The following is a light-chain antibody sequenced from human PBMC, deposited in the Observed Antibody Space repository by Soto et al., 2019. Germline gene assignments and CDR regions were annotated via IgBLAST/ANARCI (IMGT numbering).Light chain of an antibody. V-gene: IGLV2-14*01. J-gene: IGLJ2*01. CDR3: SSCTARGTRI. CDR1: SSDVGGYNF. Sequence: QSVLAQPASVSGSPGESITISCTGTSSDVGGYNFVSWYQQHPGKAPKLIIFDVSNRPSGVSNRFSGSKSGNTASLTISGLQAEDEADYYCSSCTARGTRIFGGGTKLTVL. CDR2: DVS.